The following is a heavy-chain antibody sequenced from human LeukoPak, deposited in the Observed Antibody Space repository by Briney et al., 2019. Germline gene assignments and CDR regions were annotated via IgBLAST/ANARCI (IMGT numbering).Heavy chain of an antibody. CDR2: IIASSGST. CDR1: GFSLSNSA. J-gene: IGHJ4*02. V-gene: IGHV3-23*01. D-gene: IGHD5-12*01. Sequence: PGGSLRLSCAASGFSLSNSAMSWVRQAPGKGLEWVSLIIASSGSTFYADSVKGRFTIFRDNSKNTLYLQMNSLRAEDTAVYYCAKGAYDYIEMGYFDYWGQGTLVTVSS. CDR3: AKGAYDYIEMGYFDY.